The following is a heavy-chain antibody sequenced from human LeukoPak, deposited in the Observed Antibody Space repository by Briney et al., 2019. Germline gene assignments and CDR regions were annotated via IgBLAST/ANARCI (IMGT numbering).Heavy chain of an antibody. CDR1: GFTFSSYW. V-gene: IGHV3-7*01. Sequence: GGSLRLSCAAPGFTFSSYWMSWVRQAPGMGLEWVANIKQDGSEKYYVDSVKGRFTISRDNAKNSLYLQMNSLRAEDTAVYYCARDNYYDSSGYPDWGQGTLVTVSS. J-gene: IGHJ4*02. CDR2: IKQDGSEK. D-gene: IGHD3-22*01. CDR3: ARDNYYDSSGYPD.